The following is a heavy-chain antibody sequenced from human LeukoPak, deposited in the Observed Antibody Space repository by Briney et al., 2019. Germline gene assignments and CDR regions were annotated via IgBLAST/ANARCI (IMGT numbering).Heavy chain of an antibody. CDR3: AREDYDSSGYVYYFDY. CDR2: ISAYNGNT. CDR1: GYTFTGYY. D-gene: IGHD3-22*01. V-gene: IGHV1-18*04. J-gene: IGHJ4*02. Sequence: ASVKVSCKASGYTFTGYYMHWVRQAPGQGLEWMGWISAYNGNTNYAQKLQGRVTMTTDTSTSTAYMELRSLRSDDTAVYYCAREDYDSSGYVYYFDYWGQGTLVTVSS.